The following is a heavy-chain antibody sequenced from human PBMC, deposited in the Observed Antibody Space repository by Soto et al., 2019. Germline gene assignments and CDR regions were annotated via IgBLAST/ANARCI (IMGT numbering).Heavy chain of an antibody. CDR1: GYTFTSYY. Sequence: RASVKVSCKASGYTFTSYYMHWVRQAPGQGLEWMGIINPSGGSTSYAQKFQGRVTMTRDTSTSTVYMELSSLRSEDTAVYYCARDSSPITMIPRDAFDIWGQGPLVTVSS. V-gene: IGHV1-46*01. CDR3: ARDSSPITMIPRDAFDI. J-gene: IGHJ4*02. CDR2: INPSGGST. D-gene: IGHD3-22*01.